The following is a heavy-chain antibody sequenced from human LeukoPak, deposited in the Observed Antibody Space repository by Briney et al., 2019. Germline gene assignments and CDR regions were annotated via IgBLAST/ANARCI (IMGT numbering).Heavy chain of an antibody. CDR2: IYYIGSTIGST. J-gene: IGHJ4*02. CDR1: GGSISSYC. V-gene: IGHV4-59*01. Sequence: SETLSLTCTVFGGSISSYCWSWLRQPPGKGLEWIGYIYYIGSTIGSTNYNPSLKSRVTVSGDTSKNQFSLKLSSVTAADTAVYYCARGYSSNWYLGYWGQGTLVTVSS. CDR3: ARGYSSNWYLGY. D-gene: IGHD6-13*01.